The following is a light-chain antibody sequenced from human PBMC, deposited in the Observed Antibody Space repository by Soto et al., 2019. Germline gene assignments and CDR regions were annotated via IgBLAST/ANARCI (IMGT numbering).Light chain of an antibody. CDR1: QSVSSSY. CDR2: GAS. Sequence: EIVLTQSPGTLSLSPGERATLSCRASQSVSSSYLAWYQQKPGQAPRLLIYGASSRATGIPDRFSGSGSGTDFTLTSSRLEPEDFAVYYCQQRSNWPPWTFGQGTKVDIK. J-gene: IGKJ1*01. V-gene: IGKV3D-20*02. CDR3: QQRSNWPPWT.